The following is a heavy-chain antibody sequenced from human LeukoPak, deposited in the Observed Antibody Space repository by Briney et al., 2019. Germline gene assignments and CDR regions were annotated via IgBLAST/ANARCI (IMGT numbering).Heavy chain of an antibody. V-gene: IGHV4-59*01. J-gene: IGHJ3*02. D-gene: IGHD3-22*01. CDR1: GGSISSYY. CDR2: IYYSGST. Sequence: PSETLSLTCAVSGGSISSYYWSWIRQPPGKGLEWIGYIYYSGSTNYNPSLKSRVTISVDTSKNQFSLKLSSVTAADTAVYYCARDGPYYYDSSGYGAFDIWGQGTMVTVSS. CDR3: ARDGPYYYDSSGYGAFDI.